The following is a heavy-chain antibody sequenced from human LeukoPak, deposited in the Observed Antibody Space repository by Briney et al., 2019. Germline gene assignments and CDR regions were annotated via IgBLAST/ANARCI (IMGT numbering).Heavy chain of an antibody. CDR3: ARAGGHILTGYHLDY. D-gene: IGHD3-9*01. CDR1: GFTFSSSA. Sequence: GGSLRLSCAASGFTFSSSAMSWVRQAPGKGLEWVSSISGSGDSTYYADSVKGRFTISRDNSKNTLYLQMNSLRAEDTAVYYCARAGGHILTGYHLDYWGQGTLVTVSS. CDR2: ISGSGDST. J-gene: IGHJ4*02. V-gene: IGHV3-23*01.